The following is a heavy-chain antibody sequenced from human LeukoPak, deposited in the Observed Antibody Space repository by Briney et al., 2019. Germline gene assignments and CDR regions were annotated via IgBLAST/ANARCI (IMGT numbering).Heavy chain of an antibody. D-gene: IGHD3-3*01. Sequence: GGSLRLSCLGSGFSFSDYAIHWVRQAPGKGLEWVAVISYDGATEYYANSAKGRFTISRDNSRNTLYLQMNSLRAEDTAVYYCAKRPSWSVQLYYFDYWGQGTLVTVSS. J-gene: IGHJ4*02. CDR3: AKRPSWSVQLYYFDY. V-gene: IGHV3-30-3*02. CDR1: GFSFSDYA. CDR2: ISYDGATE.